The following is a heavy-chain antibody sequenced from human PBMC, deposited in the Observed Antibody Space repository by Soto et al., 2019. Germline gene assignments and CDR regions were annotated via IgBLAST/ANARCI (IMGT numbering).Heavy chain of an antibody. CDR3: AREGRLSNWFDP. D-gene: IGHD6-6*01. J-gene: IGHJ5*02. CDR1: GGSFSGYY. Sequence: QVQLQPWGAGLLKPSETLSLTCAVYGGSFSGYYWSWIRQPPGKGLEWIGEINHSGSTNYNPSLKSRVTISVDTSKNQFSLKLSSVTAADTAVYYCAREGRLSNWFDPWGQGTLVTVSS. V-gene: IGHV4-34*01. CDR2: INHSGST.